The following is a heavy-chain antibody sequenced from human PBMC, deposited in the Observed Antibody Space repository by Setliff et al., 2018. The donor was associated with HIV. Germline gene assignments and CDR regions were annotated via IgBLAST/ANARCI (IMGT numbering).Heavy chain of an antibody. D-gene: IGHD2-21*02. CDR1: GFTFSSYG. Sequence: HPGGSLRLSCAASGFTFSSYGMHWVRQAPGKGLEWVAVIWYDGSNKYYADSVKGRFTISRDNSKNTLYLQMNSLRAEDTAVYYCARDQRYCGGDCYSQPFDYWGQGTLVTVSS. V-gene: IGHV3-33*01. J-gene: IGHJ4*02. CDR3: ARDQRYCGGDCYSQPFDY. CDR2: IWYDGSNK.